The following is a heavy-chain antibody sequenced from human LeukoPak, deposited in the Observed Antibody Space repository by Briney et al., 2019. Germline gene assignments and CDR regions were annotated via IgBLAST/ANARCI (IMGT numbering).Heavy chain of an antibody. D-gene: IGHD5-24*01. CDR1: GFTFSSYG. Sequence: PGGSLRLSCAASGFTFSSYGMHWVRQAPGKGLEWVAFIRYDGSNKYYADSVKGRFTISRDNSKNTLYLQMNSLRAEDTAVYYCARDFSGDGYNYFDYWGQGTLVTVSS. CDR3: ARDFSGDGYNYFDY. J-gene: IGHJ4*02. CDR2: IRYDGSNK. V-gene: IGHV3-30*02.